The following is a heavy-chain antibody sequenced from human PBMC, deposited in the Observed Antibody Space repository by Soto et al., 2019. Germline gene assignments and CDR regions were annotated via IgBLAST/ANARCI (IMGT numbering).Heavy chain of an antibody. CDR1: GYSFTGYD. V-gene: IGHV1-8*02. Sequence: QVHLVQSGAEVKKPGASVKVSCKASGYSFTGYDVHWVRQAAGHGLEWMGWINPNSGNTGHAEKFQGRLTLTRNISTSTDYLELRSLRSEDTAVYYCAIADGSSHDAFAIGGQGTMVTVSS. CDR2: INPNSGNT. D-gene: IGHD3-10*01. J-gene: IGHJ3*02. CDR3: AIADGSSHDAFAI.